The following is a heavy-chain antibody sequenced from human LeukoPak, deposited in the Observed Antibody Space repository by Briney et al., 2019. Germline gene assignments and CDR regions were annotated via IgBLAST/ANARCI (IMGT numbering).Heavy chain of an antibody. D-gene: IGHD6-13*01. J-gene: IGHJ4*02. CDR3: AAEFRIAAAATKVNYFDY. Sequence: SVKVSCTASGFTFTSSAMQWVRQARGQGLEWIGWIIVGGGDTNYTPKLQERVTITRAMSTSTAYMELSSLGSENTAVYYCAAEFRIAAAATKVNYFDYWGQGTLVTVSS. V-gene: IGHV1-58*02. CDR2: IIVGGGDT. CDR1: GFTFTSSA.